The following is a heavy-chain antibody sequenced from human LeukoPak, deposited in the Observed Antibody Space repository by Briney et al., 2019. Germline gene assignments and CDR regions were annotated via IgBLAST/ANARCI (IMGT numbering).Heavy chain of an antibody. CDR1: GYSFTNYW. D-gene: IGHD4-17*01. J-gene: IGHJ4*02. CDR2: IHSADPNT. V-gene: IGHV5-51*01. CDR3: AGARHGDYRWDY. Sequence: GESLQISCKDSGYSFTNYWIGWVRQMPGKGLEWMGIIHSADPNTKYSPSFQGQVTTSADKSISTAYLQWSGLKASDTAMYYCAGARHGDYRWDYWGQGTLVTVSS.